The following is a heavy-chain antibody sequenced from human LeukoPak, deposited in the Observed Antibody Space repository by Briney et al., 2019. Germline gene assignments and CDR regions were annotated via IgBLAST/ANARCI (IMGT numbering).Heavy chain of an antibody. CDR1: GFTFSSYS. CDR2: ISRSGRYI. Sequence: GGSLRLSCAASGFTFSSYSMNWVRQAPGKGLEWVSSISRSGRYIYYADSVRGRFTISRDNAKNLLHLQMNSLRAEDTAVFYCAREDMITFGGVPGWFDPWGQGTLVTVSS. J-gene: IGHJ5*02. D-gene: IGHD3-16*01. CDR3: AREDMITFGGVPGWFDP. V-gene: IGHV3-21*01.